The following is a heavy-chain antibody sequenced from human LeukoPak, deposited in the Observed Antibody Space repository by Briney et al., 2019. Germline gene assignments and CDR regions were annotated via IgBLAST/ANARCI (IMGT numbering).Heavy chain of an antibody. Sequence: SETLSLTCTVSGGSISSSSYYWGWIRQPPGKGLEWIGSIYYSGNTYYNPSLKSRVTISVDTSKNQFSLKLSSVTAADTAVYYCARGELPGWFDYWGQGTLVTVSS. CDR2: IYYSGNT. V-gene: IGHV4-39*07. CDR1: GGSISSSSYY. D-gene: IGHD1-26*01. CDR3: ARGELPGWFDY. J-gene: IGHJ4*02.